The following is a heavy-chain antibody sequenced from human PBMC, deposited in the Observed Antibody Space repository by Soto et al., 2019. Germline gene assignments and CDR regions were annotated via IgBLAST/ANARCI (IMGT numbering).Heavy chain of an antibody. J-gene: IGHJ4*02. CDR1: GFTFSSYS. CDR2: ISSSSSTI. V-gene: IGHV3-48*01. D-gene: IGHD3-10*01. CDR3: ARATMVRGSEFDY. Sequence: GGPLRLSCAASGFTFSSYSMNWVRQAPGKGLEWVSYISSSSSTIYYADSVKGRFTISRDNAKNSLYLQMNSLRAEDTAVYYCARATMVRGSEFDYWGQGTLVTVSS.